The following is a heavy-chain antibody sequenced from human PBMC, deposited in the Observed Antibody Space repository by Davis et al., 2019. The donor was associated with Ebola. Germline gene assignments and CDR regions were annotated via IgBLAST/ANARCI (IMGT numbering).Heavy chain of an antibody. CDR2: IYSSGGT. J-gene: IGHJ4*02. D-gene: IGHD3-9*01. V-gene: IGHV4-59*08. Sequence: MPSETLSLTCTVSGGSISNYRWSWIRQPPGKRLEYIGYIYSSGGTAYNPSLESRVTLSLDTSKNQFSLKLSSVTAADTAVYYCARILTGGWYFDYWGQGTLVTVSS. CDR1: GGSISNYR. CDR3: ARILTGGWYFDY.